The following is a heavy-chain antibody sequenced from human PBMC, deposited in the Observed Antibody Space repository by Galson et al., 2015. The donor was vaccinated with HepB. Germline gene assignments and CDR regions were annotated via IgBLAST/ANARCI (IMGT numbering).Heavy chain of an antibody. CDR1: GGSISTYY. V-gene: IGHV4-59*01. CDR2: VYNTGST. Sequence: ETLSLTCSVSGGSISTYYWSWIRQSPGKGLEWIGYVYNTGSTSYNPSLGSRVTIDTSGNHFSLRLRSVTAADTAVYFCARYIAARHGGNYWYFDLWGRGTLVTVSS. J-gene: IGHJ2*01. D-gene: IGHD6-6*01. CDR3: ARYIAARHGGNYWYFDL.